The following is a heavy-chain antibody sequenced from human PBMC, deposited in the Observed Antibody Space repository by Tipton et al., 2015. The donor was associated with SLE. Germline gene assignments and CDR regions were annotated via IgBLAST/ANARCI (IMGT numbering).Heavy chain of an antibody. D-gene: IGHD2-15*01. Sequence: TLSLTCTVSGGSIGSSNYYWGWIRQPPGKGLEWIGHIYYNGNTNYNPSLKSRVTISVDTSKNQFSLSMTSVTAADTAVYYCATSGRYCSGGSCLDYWGQGTLVTVSS. J-gene: IGHJ4*02. CDR2: IYYNGNT. V-gene: IGHV4-61*05. CDR3: ATSGRYCSGGSCLDY. CDR1: GGSIGSSNYY.